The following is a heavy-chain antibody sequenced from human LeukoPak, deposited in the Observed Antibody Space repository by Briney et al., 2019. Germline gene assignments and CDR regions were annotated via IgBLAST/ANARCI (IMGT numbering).Heavy chain of an antibody. Sequence: GGSLRLSCAASGFTVSTNCMTWVRQAPGKGLEWVSTIYSGGTTYYADSVMGRFTISRHNSRNTLYLQMNSLRAEDTAVYYCARVDTVMAYYFDLWGQGTLVAVSS. D-gene: IGHD5-18*01. CDR2: IYSGGTT. J-gene: IGHJ4*02. V-gene: IGHV3-53*04. CDR1: GFTVSTNC. CDR3: ARVDTVMAYYFDL.